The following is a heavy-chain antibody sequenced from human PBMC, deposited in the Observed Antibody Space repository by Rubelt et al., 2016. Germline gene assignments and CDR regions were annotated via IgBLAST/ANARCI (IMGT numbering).Heavy chain of an antibody. CDR3: AGGYVDSTGEFDY. CDR1: GYTFTTYG. V-gene: IGHV1-18*01. Sequence: QVHLVQSAIEVKKPGASVKISCKTSGYTFTTYGIIWVRRAPGQGLEWMGWINTYNDKTNYPQKFQGRVSMTTGSSTNTGYMELRSLRSDDTAVYYCAGGYVDSTGEFDYWDQGTLVTASS. D-gene: IGHD3-22*01. CDR2: INTYNDKT. J-gene: IGHJ4*02.